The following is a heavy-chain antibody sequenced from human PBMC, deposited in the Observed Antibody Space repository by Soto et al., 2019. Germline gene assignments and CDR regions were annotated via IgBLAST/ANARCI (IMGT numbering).Heavy chain of an antibody. D-gene: IGHD4-17*01. Sequence: QVQLQQWGAGLLKPSETLSLTCAVYGGSFSGYYWSWIRQPPGKGLEWIGVINHSGSTNYNPSLKSRVTISVDTSKNQFSLKLSSVTAADTAVYYCARVPHASTVTTGFDYWGQGTLVTVSS. J-gene: IGHJ4*02. CDR3: ARVPHASTVTTGFDY. V-gene: IGHV4-34*01. CDR2: INHSGST. CDR1: GGSFSGYY.